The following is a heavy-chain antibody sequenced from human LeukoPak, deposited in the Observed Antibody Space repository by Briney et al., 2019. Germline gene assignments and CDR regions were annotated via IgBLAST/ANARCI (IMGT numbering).Heavy chain of an antibody. CDR3: AREDTAMVWGAFDI. V-gene: IGHV3-20*04. CDR1: GFTFSSYW. CDR2: INWNGGST. D-gene: IGHD5-18*01. Sequence: GGSLRLSCAASGFTFSSYWMSWVRQAPGKGLEWVSGINWNGGSTGYADSVKGRFTISRDNAKNSLYLQMNSLRAEDTALYYCAREDTAMVWGAFDIWGQGTMVTVSS. J-gene: IGHJ3*02.